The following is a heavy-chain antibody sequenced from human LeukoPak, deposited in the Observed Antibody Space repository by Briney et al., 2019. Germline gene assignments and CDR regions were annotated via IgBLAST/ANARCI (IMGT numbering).Heavy chain of an antibody. CDR2: INGGNGNT. V-gene: IGHV1-3*01. D-gene: IGHD3-22*01. Sequence: ASVTVSCKTSGYTFTSNAMHWVRQAPGQRLEWMGWINGGNGNTKYSQNFQGRVTFTRDTSASTAYMELNSLRSEDTSVYYCARAWIYYDGSGYYDYWGQGTLVTVSS. J-gene: IGHJ4*02. CDR3: ARAWIYYDGSGYYDY. CDR1: GYTFTSNA.